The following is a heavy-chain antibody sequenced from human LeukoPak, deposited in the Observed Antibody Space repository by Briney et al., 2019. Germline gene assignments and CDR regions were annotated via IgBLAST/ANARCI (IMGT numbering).Heavy chain of an antibody. J-gene: IGHJ6*03. D-gene: IGHD3-10*01. CDR2: IYYSGST. V-gene: IGHV4-39*01. Sequence: SETLSLTCTVSGGSISTSSYYWGWVRQPPGKGLEWIGSIYYSGSTYYNPSLKSRVTISVDTSKNQLSLKLSAVTAADTAVYYCASVRRGFGESSKYYSYYYMDVWGNGTTVPIS. CDR3: ASVRRGFGESSKYYSYYYMDV. CDR1: GGSISTSSYY.